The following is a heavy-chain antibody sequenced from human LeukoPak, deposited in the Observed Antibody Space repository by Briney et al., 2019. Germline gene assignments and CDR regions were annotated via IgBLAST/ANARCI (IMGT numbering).Heavy chain of an antibody. CDR1: GYSFSTYW. CDR3: ARRGYRSGANAFDI. CDR2: IYPGDSDT. J-gene: IGHJ3*02. D-gene: IGHD6-19*01. V-gene: IGHV5-51*01. Sequence: GESLKISCKGSGYSFSTYWIGWVRQMPGKGLEWMGIIYPGDSDTRYSPSLQGRVTISADKSISTAYLQWSSLKASDTAMYYCARRGYRSGANAFDIWGQGTMVTVS.